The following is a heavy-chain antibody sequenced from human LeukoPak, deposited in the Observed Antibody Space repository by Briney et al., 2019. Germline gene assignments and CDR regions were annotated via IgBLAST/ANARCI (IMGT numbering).Heavy chain of an antibody. CDR3: AKDGGGGRITIFGVVDKYYFDY. CDR2: IRYDGSNK. J-gene: IGHJ4*02. V-gene: IGHV3-30*02. D-gene: IGHD3-3*01. Sequence: GGSLRLSCAASGFTFSSYGMHWVRQAPGKGLEWVAFIRYDGSNKYYADSVKGRFTTSRDNSKNTLYLQMNSLRAEDTAVYYCAKDGGGGRITIFGVVDKYYFDYWGQGTLVTVSS. CDR1: GFTFSSYG.